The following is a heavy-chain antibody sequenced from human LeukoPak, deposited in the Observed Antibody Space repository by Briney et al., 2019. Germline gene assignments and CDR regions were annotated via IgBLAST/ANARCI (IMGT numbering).Heavy chain of an antibody. CDR1: GYTFTGYY. CDR2: INPNSGGT. J-gene: IGHJ4*02. D-gene: IGHD1-14*01. Sequence: ASVKVSCKASGYTFTGYYMHWVRQAPGQGLEWMGWINPNSGGTNYAQKFQGRVTMTRDTSISTAYMELSRLRSDDTAVYYCARIRSSRRRLDYWGQGTLVTVSS. V-gene: IGHV1-2*02. CDR3: ARIRSSRRRLDY.